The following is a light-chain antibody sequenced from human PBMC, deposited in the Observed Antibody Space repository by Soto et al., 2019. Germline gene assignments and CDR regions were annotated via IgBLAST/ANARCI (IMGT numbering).Light chain of an antibody. J-gene: IGKJ1*01. CDR2: GAS. CDR3: QQYCSSPPT. V-gene: IGKV3-20*01. Sequence: EIVLTQSPGTLSLSPGERGTLSCRASQSVSSNYLAWYRRKPGQAPRLLIYGASSRATGIPDKVSGSGSGTDFTLTITRLEPEDFAVYYCQQYCSSPPTFGPGTRVDLK. CDR1: QSVSSNY.